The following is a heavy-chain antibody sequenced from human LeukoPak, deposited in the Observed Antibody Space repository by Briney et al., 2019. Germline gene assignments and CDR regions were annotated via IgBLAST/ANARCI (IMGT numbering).Heavy chain of an antibody. V-gene: IGHV1-2*02. J-gene: IGHJ4*02. CDR1: GYTFTGYY. CDR2: INPNSGDT. D-gene: IGHD3-16*02. CDR3: ARALHYDYLWGKYRPKSFDF. Sequence: GASVKVSCKASGYTFTGYYIHWLRQAPGQGLEWMGWINPNSGDTNYAQKFHGRVTMTRDTSITTAYMDLSRLRSADTAVYYCARALHYDYLWGKYRPKSFDFWGQGTLVTVSS.